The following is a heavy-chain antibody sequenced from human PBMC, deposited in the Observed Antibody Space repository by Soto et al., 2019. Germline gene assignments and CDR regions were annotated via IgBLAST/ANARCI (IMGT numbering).Heavy chain of an antibody. CDR2: IHYSGST. J-gene: IGHJ4*02. CDR1: GGSINSVDYY. V-gene: IGHV4-30-4*01. D-gene: IGHD3-10*01. Sequence: QVQLQESGPGLVKPSQTLSLTCTVSGGSINSVDYYWSWIRQPPGKGLEWIGFIHYSGSTYYNPSLESRISISIDTSKNHFSLKLSSVTAADTAVYYCARDRGPMVRGVVIPFDYWGQGTLVTVSS. CDR3: ARDRGPMVRGVVIPFDY.